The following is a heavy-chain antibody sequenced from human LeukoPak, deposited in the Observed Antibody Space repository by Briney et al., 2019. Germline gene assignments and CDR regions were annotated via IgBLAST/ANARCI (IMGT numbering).Heavy chain of an antibody. D-gene: IGHD3-22*01. V-gene: IGHV3-23*01. CDR2: ISDRGSRT. J-gene: IGHJ4*02. CDR1: GTTLSNYG. Sequence: PGGSLRLSCAVSGTTLSNYGMSCVRQAPGKGLEWVAGISDRGSRTNYADSVKGRFTISTDHPKNTLYLQMNSLRAEDTAVYFCAKRGVVIRVILVGFHKEAYYFDSWGQGALVTVSS. CDR3: AKRGVVIRVILVGFHKEAYYFDS.